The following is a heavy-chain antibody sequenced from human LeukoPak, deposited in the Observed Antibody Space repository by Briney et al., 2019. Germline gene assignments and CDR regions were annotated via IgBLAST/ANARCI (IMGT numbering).Heavy chain of an antibody. J-gene: IGHJ4*02. Sequence: GGSLRLSCAASGFTFSRYWMHWVRQAPGRGLVWVSRINSDGSDISYADSVKGRFTISRDNAKNTVYPQMNSLRAEDTAVYYCARGSLGDGSLLVDYWGQGTLVTVSS. V-gene: IGHV3-74*01. CDR1: GFTFSRYW. CDR2: INSDGSDI. CDR3: ARGSLGDGSLLVDY. D-gene: IGHD1-26*01.